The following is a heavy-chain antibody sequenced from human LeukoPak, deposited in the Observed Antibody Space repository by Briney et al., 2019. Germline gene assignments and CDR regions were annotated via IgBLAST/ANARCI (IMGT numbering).Heavy chain of an antibody. D-gene: IGHD3-10*01. J-gene: IGHJ4*02. CDR1: GFTFSSYW. V-gene: IGHV3-30*02. CDR3: AKDVRKSSTSGGTFDS. Sequence: GGSLRLSCAASGFTFSSYWMHWVRHIPGKGLQWVAFIRSDESDKYYADSVKGRFTIARDNFRNTLYLQMNSLGPEDTAVYYCAKDVRKSSTSGGTFDSWGQGTLVSVSS. CDR2: IRSDESDK.